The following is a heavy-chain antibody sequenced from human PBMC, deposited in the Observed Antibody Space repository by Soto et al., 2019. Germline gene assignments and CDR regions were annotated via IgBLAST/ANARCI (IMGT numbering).Heavy chain of an antibody. CDR3: ARVSYVWGSYRYTGYYYESRGYYFDY. Sequence: ASVRVSCKASGYTFTSYGISWVRQAPGQGLEWMGWISAYNGNTNYAQKLQGRVTMTTDTSTSTAYMELRSLRSDDTAVYYCARVSYVWGSYRYTGYYYESRGYYFDYWG. CDR1: GYTFTSYG. J-gene: IGHJ4*01. D-gene: IGHD3-16*02. CDR2: ISAYNGNT. V-gene: IGHV1-18*01.